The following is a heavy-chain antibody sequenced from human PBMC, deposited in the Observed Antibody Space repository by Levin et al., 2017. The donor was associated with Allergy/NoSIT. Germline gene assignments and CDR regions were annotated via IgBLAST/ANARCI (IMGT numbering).Heavy chain of an antibody. CDR2: ISYDGSNK. J-gene: IGHJ6*02. D-gene: IGHD4/OR15-4a*01. CDR1: GFTFSSYG. Sequence: GGSLRLSCAASGFTFSSYGMHWVRQAPGKGLEWVAVISYDGSNKYYADSVKGRFTISRDNSKNTLYLQMNSLRAEDTAVYYCAKDRDYNGMDVWGQGTTVTVSS. CDR3: AKDRDYNGMDV. V-gene: IGHV3-30*18.